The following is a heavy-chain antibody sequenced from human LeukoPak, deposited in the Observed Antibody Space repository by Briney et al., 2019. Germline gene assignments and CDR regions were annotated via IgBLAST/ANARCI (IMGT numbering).Heavy chain of an antibody. V-gene: IGHV3-23*01. Sequence: GGSLRLSCAASGFTFSGSAMSWVRQAPGKGLEWVSLISFSGGSTYYADSVKGRFTISRDNSKDTLYLQMNSLRAEDTAIYYCARDIQLSTWGLGTMVTVSS. CDR3: ARDIQLST. CDR2: ISFSGGST. CDR1: GFTFSGSA. J-gene: IGHJ3*01. D-gene: IGHD5-24*01.